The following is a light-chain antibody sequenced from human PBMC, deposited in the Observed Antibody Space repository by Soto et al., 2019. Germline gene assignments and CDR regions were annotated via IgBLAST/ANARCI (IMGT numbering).Light chain of an antibody. CDR1: QRMSAW. CDR3: QQYDXYPWT. Sequence: DIQMTQSPTTLSASVGDRVIITCRASQRMSAWLAWYQQKPGIAPKLLIYDASSLEDGVPSRFSGSGSGTDFTLTINSLQPDDFATYYCQQYDXYPWTFGQGTKVDIK. V-gene: IGKV1-5*01. CDR2: DAS. J-gene: IGKJ1*01.